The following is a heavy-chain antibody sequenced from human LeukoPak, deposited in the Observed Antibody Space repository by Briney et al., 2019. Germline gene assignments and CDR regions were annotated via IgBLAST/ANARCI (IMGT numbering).Heavy chain of an antibody. Sequence: SETLSLTCAVYGGSFSGYYWSWIRQPPGKGLEWIGEINHSGSTNYNPSLKSRVTISVDTSKNQFSPRLNSVTAADTAVYYCARGSHEVVRGVINPLPADSWGQGTLVTVSS. J-gene: IGHJ4*02. CDR2: INHSGST. V-gene: IGHV4-34*01. CDR1: GGSFSGYY. D-gene: IGHD3-10*01. CDR3: ARGSHEVVRGVINPLPADS.